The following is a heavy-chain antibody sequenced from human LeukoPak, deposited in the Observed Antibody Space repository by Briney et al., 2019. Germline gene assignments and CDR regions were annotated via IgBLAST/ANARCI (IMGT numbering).Heavy chain of an antibody. Sequence: GGYLRLSGAASGFTFSSYWMHWVRQAPGKGLVWVSRINSDGSSTSYADSVKGRFTMSRDNAKNTLYLQMISLRAEDTAVYYCAKEYPGSYLLYYFDYWGQGTLVTVSS. D-gene: IGHD1-26*01. CDR3: AKEYPGSYLLYYFDY. J-gene: IGHJ4*02. CDR1: GFTFSSYW. CDR2: INSDGSST. V-gene: IGHV3-74*01.